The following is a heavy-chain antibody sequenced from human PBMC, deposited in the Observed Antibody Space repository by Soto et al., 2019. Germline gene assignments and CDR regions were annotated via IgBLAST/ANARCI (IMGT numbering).Heavy chain of an antibody. J-gene: IGHJ5*02. CDR1: GGSITDYS. V-gene: IGHV4-4*07. CDR3: ARDQGVVVTADNWFDP. CDR2: IFSSGST. Sequence: SETLSLTCTVSGGSITDYSWVWIRQPAGKGLEWIGRIFSSGSTNYNPSLKGRITMSLDTSKNQFSLKLDSATATDTAVYFCARDQGVVVTADNWFDPWGQGILVSVSS. D-gene: IGHD2-21*02.